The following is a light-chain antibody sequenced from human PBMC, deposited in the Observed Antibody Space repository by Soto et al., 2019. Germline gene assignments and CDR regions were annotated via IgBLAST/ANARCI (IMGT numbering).Light chain of an antibody. V-gene: IGLV2-11*01. J-gene: IGLJ3*02. Sequence: QSALTQPRSVSGSPGQSVTISCTGTSSDVGGYNYVSWYQQDPGKAPKVMIYDVSKRPSGVPDRFSGSKSGNTASLTIFGLQAEDEADYYCCSYAGSFTYWVFGGGTKVTVL. CDR2: DVS. CDR3: CSYAGSFTYWV. CDR1: SSDVGGYNY.